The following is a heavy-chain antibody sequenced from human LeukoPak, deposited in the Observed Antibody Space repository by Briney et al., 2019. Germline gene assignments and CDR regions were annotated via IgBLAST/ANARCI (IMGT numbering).Heavy chain of an antibody. CDR1: GFTFTTYG. V-gene: IGHV3-33*01. CDR2: IWNDVSYK. Sequence: GGSLRLSCAASGFTFTTYGMHWVRQAPGKGPEWVAVIWNDVSYKHDADSVKGRFTISRDDSKNTIYLQMNSLRAEDTAVYYCARDLWQQMIQGYDYWGQGTLVTVSS. J-gene: IGHJ4*02. D-gene: IGHD6-13*01. CDR3: ARDLWQQMIQGYDY.